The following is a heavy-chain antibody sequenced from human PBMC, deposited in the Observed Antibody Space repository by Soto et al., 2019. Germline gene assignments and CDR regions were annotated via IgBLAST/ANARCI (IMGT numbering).Heavy chain of an antibody. Sequence: SETLSLTCAVSGGSISSGGYYWSWIRQHPGKGLEWIGYIYYSGSTYYNPSLKSRVTISVDTSKNQFSLKLSSVTAADTAVYYCARCRGWNYPFDYWGQGTLVTVSS. CDR3: ARCRGWNYPFDY. J-gene: IGHJ4*02. CDR1: GGSISSGGYY. CDR2: IYYSGST. D-gene: IGHD1-7*01. V-gene: IGHV4-31*11.